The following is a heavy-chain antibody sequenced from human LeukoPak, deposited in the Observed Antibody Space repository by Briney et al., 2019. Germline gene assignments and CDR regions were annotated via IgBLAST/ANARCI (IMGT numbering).Heavy chain of an antibody. V-gene: IGHV3-7*03. J-gene: IGHJ6*03. D-gene: IGHD4-17*01. CDR2: IKQDGSEK. CDR1: GFTFSSHW. CDR3: ARDGVTTGAMDV. Sequence: GGSLRLSCAASGFTFSSHWMSWVRQAPGKGLEWVANIKQDGSEKYYVDSVKGRFTISRDNAKNSLYLQMNSLRAEDTAVYYCARDGVTTGAMDVWGKGTTVTVSS.